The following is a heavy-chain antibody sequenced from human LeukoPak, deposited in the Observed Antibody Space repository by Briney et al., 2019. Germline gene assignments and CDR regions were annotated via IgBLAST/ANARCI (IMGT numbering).Heavy chain of an antibody. D-gene: IGHD6-13*01. J-gene: IGHJ3*02. CDR2: IRANGDST. CDR3: AKVYSSWPRGAFDI. Sequence: QPGGSLRLSCEASGFTFSNYAMSWVRQAPGKGLEWVSAIRANGDSTYNADSVKGRFAISRDNSKNMLYLEMKSLRVEDTAVYYCAKVYSSWPRGAFDIWGQGTMVTVSS. CDR1: GFTFSNYA. V-gene: IGHV3-23*01.